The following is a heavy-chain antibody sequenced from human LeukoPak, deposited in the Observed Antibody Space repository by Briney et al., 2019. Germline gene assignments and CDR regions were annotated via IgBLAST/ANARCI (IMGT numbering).Heavy chain of an antibody. CDR1: GFSFGSYW. J-gene: IGHJ4*02. Sequence: GGSLRLSCAASGFSFGSYWMSWVRQAPGKGLEWVAKIKHDGSEKYYVDSVKGRFTISGDNAKNSLYLQMNSLRAEDTAVYYCARDGGSYYLDYWGQGTLVSVSS. D-gene: IGHD1-26*01. V-gene: IGHV3-7*05. CDR2: IKHDGSEK. CDR3: ARDGGSYYLDY.